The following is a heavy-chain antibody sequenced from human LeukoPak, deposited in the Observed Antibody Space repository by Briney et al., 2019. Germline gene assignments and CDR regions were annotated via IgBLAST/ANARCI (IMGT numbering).Heavy chain of an antibody. Sequence: GGSLRLSCAASGFTFNNAWMNWVRQAPGKGLEWVSAISGSGGSTYYADSVKGRFTISRDNSENTLYLQMNSLRAEDTAVYYCAKDREGDYYGSGTYNYWGQGTLVTVSS. CDR1: GFTFNNAW. CDR2: ISGSGGST. J-gene: IGHJ4*02. D-gene: IGHD3-10*01. V-gene: IGHV3-23*01. CDR3: AKDREGDYYGSGTYNY.